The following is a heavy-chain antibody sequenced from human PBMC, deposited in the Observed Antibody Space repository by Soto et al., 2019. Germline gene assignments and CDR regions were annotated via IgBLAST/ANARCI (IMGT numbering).Heavy chain of an antibody. V-gene: IGHV4-39*01. CDR3: ARRPIQYSSTRVWFDP. CDR1: GGSISSSSYY. Sequence: QLQLQESGPGLVKPSETLSLTCTVSGGSISSSSYYWGWIRQPPGKGLEWIGSIYYSGSTYYNPSLKSRVPISVDTSKNQFSLKLSSVTAADTAVYYCARRPIQYSSTRVWFDPWGQGTLVTVSS. CDR2: IYYSGST. D-gene: IGHD6-13*01. J-gene: IGHJ5*02.